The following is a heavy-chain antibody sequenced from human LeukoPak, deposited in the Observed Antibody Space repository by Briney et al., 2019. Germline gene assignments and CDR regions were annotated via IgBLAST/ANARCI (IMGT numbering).Heavy chain of an antibody. CDR1: GFTFSSYE. J-gene: IGHJ4*02. V-gene: IGHV3-48*03. CDR2: ISSSGSTI. CDR3: AKDTRDILTGYYNTALDY. Sequence: GSLRLSCAASGFTFSSYEMNWVRQAPGKGLEWVSYISSSGSTIYYADSVKGRFTISRDNAKNSLYLQMNRLRAEDTALYYCAKDTRDILTGYYNTALDYWGQGTLVTVSS. D-gene: IGHD3-9*01.